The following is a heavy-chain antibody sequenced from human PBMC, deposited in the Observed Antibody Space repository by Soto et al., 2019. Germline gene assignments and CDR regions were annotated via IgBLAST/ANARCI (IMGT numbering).Heavy chain of an antibody. CDR1: GYTFTRYA. V-gene: IGHV1-3*01. J-gene: IGHJ6*02. CDR2: INAGNGNT. D-gene: IGHD6-13*01. Sequence: ASVKVSCKASGYTFTRYAMHWVRQAPGQRLEWMGWINAGNGNTKYSQKFQGRVTISRDTSASTAYMELSSLRSEDTAVYYCVRVIQGGSSSWLYYYYYGMDVWGQGTTVTVSS. CDR3: VRVIQGGSSSWLYYYYYGMDV.